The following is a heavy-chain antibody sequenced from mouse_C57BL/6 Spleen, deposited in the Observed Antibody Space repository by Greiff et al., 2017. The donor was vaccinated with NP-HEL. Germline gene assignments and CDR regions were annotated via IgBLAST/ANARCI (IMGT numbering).Heavy chain of an antibody. J-gene: IGHJ2*01. CDR2: IGPETGGT. V-gene: IGHV1-15*01. CDR3: TRSGLRDLDY. CDR1: GYTFTDYE. D-gene: IGHD3-2*02. Sequence: VQLQQSGAELVRPGASVTLSCKASGYTFTDYEMHWVKQTPVHGLEWIGAIGPETGGTAYNQKFKGKAILTADKSSSTAYMELRSLTSEDSAVYYCTRSGLRDLDYWGQGTTLTVSS.